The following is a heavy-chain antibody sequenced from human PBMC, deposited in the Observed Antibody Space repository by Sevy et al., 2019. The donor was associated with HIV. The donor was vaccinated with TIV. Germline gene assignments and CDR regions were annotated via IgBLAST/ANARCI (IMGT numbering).Heavy chain of an antibody. D-gene: IGHD6-6*01. CDR1: GFTSSNAW. Sequence: GGPLRLSCAASGFTSSNAWMTWVRQAPGKGLEWVGRVKSKADGGTTDYGAPVKGRFTISGDDSKNTVYLQMNSLKSEDTGVYYCTTGRYSSSMYFEHWGQGTLVTVSS. CDR3: TTGRYSSSMYFEH. CDR2: VKSKADGGTT. V-gene: IGHV3-15*01. J-gene: IGHJ4*02.